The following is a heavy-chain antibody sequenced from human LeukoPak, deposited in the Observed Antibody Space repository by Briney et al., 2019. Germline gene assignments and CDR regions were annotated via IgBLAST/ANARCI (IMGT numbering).Heavy chain of an antibody. J-gene: IGHJ2*01. V-gene: IGHV1-46*01. CDR1: GYTFTSYG. D-gene: IGHD3-22*01. Sequence: GASVKVSCKASGYTFTSYGISWVRQAPGQGLEWMGIINPSDGGASYAQKFQGRLIMSRDTSTSTLYMELSSLRSEDTAIYYCARKAPHDSSGWYFDLWGRGTLVTISS. CDR2: INPSDGGA. CDR3: ARKAPHDSSGWYFDL.